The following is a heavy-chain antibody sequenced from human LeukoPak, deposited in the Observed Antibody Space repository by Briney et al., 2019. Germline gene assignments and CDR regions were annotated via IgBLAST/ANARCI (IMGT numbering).Heavy chain of an antibody. CDR2: IHSSGST. J-gene: IGHJ6*02. V-gene: IGHV4-4*07. D-gene: IGHD1-7*01. Sequence: SETVSLTCSVSGASISTYYWNWIRQSAGKGLEWIGRIHSSGSTNYSPSLKRRVTMSADTSNNQTSLKLSSVTAADTAMYFCARASGNYGNHGMDVWGQGTTVTFS. CDR3: ARASGNYGNHGMDV. CDR1: GASISTYY.